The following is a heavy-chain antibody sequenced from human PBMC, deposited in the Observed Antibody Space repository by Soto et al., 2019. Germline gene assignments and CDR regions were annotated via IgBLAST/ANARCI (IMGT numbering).Heavy chain of an antibody. J-gene: IGHJ4*02. Sequence: EVQLLESGGGLVQPGGSLRLSCAASGFIYSTNDMTWVRQAPGKGLEWVSTISGRGGSTSYADSVKGRFTLSRDNSMNTLYLQMNNGRAEDTALYYCVKNRGSCDVWGLGTLVTVSS. CDR2: ISGRGGST. D-gene: IGHD1-26*01. V-gene: IGHV3-23*01. CDR3: VKNRGSCDV. CDR1: GFIYSTND.